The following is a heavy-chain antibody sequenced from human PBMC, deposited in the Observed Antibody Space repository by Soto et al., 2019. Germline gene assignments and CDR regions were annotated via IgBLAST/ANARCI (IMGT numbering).Heavy chain of an antibody. CDR3: AKARFFDS. CDR2: IYTGGST. J-gene: IGHJ4*02. V-gene: IGHV3-66*01. D-gene: IGHD3-16*01. CDR1: GFTASSNY. Sequence: EVQLVESWGDLVQPGGSLSLSCAASGFTASSNYLCWVRQTPGKRLEWVSVIYTGGSTYYADSVKGRFTISRDNSKNTLYLQMNSLRVENTAVYYCAKARFFDSWGQGTLVTVSS.